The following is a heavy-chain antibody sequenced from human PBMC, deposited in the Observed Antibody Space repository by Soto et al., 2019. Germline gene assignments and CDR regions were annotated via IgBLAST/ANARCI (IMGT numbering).Heavy chain of an antibody. V-gene: IGHV4-39*02. CDR3: ARDVTAANWFDP. J-gene: IGHJ5*02. CDR2: IYYSGST. D-gene: IGHD1-20*01. CDR1: GGSISSSSYY. Sequence: QLQLQESGPGLVKPSETLSLTCTVSGGSISSSSYYWGWIRQPPGKGLEWIGSIYYSGSTYYNPSLKSRVTISVDTSKNQFSLKLSSVTAADTAVYYCARDVTAANWFDPWGQGTLVTVSS.